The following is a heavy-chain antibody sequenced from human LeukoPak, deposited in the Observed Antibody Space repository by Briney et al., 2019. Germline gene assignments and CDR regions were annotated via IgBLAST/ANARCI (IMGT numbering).Heavy chain of an antibody. D-gene: IGHD2/OR15-2a*01. V-gene: IGHV3-21*01. CDR2: ISSSSSYI. CDR1: GFTFSSYS. CDR3: ARDRLLSNAFDI. Sequence: GGSLRLSCAASGFTFSSYSMNWVRQAPGKGLEWVSSISSSSSYIYYADSVKGRFTISRDNAKNSLYLQMNSLRAEDTAVYYCARDRLLSNAFDIWGQGTMVTVSS. J-gene: IGHJ3*02.